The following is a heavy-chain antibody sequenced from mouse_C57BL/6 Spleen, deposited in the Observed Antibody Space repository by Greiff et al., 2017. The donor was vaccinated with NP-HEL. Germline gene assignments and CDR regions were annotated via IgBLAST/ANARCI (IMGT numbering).Heavy chain of an antibody. CDR1: GYTFTSYW. CDR3: ARWDTTVHWYFDV. CDR2: IDPSDSYT. V-gene: IGHV1-69*01. D-gene: IGHD1-1*01. Sequence: QVQLKQPGAELVMPGASVKLSCKASGYTFTSYWMHWVKQRPGQGLEWIGEIDPSDSYTNYNQKFKGKSPLTVDKSSSTAYMQLSSLTSEDSAVYYCARWDTTVHWYFDVWGTGTTVTVSS. J-gene: IGHJ1*03.